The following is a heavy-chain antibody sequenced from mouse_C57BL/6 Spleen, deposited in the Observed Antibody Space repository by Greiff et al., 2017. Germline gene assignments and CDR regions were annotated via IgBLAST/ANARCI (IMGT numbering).Heavy chain of an antibody. D-gene: IGHD2-4*01. J-gene: IGHJ4*01. CDR3: ARDDSYAMDY. V-gene: IGHV1-55*01. CDR2: IYPGSGST. CDR1: GYTFTSYW. Sequence: QVHVKQSGAELVKPGASVKMSCKASGYTFTSYWITWVKQRPGQGLEWIGDIYPGSGSTNYNEKFKSKATLTVDTSSSTAYMQLSSLTSEDSAVYYCARDDSYAMDYWGQGTSVTVSS.